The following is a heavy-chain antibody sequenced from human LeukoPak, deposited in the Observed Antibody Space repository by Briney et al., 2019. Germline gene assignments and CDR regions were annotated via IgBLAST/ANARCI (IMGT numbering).Heavy chain of an antibody. CDR1: GFTFSNYG. J-gene: IGHJ3*02. V-gene: IGHV3-33*01. Sequence: GGSLRLSCAASGFTFSNYGMHWVRQAPGKGLEWVAVIWYDGSNKYYADSVKGRFTVSRDNAKNTLYLQMNSLRAEDTAMYYCARDRAVYSDSRGYYPYAFDIWSQGTMVTVS. D-gene: IGHD3-22*01. CDR2: IWYDGSNK. CDR3: ARDRAVYSDSRGYYPYAFDI.